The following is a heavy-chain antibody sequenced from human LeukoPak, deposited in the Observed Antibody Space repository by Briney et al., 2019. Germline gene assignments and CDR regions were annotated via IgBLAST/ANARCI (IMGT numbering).Heavy chain of an antibody. CDR2: IYYSGST. D-gene: IGHD3-3*01. CDR1: GGSISSSYYY. V-gene: IGHV4-39*01. CDR3: ARAQDYDFWSGHWDY. J-gene: IGHJ4*02. Sequence: PSETLSLTCTASGGSISSSYYYWGWIRQPPGKGLEWIGSIYYSGSTYYNPSLKSRVTISVDTSKNQFSLKLRSVTAADTAVYYCARAQDYDFWSGHWDYWGQGTLVTVSS.